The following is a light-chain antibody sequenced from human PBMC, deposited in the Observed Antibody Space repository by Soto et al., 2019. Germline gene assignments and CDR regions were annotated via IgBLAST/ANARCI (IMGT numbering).Light chain of an antibody. CDR2: EVS. V-gene: IGLV2-8*01. CDR3: SSYAGSRTV. CDR1: SSDVGGYNY. J-gene: IGLJ2*01. Sequence: QSALTQPPSASGSPGQSVTISCSGTSSDVGGYNYVSWYQQHPGKAPKLMISEVSKRPSGVPDRFSGSKSGNTASLTVSGLQAEDAADYYCSSYAGSRTVFGGGTKVTVL.